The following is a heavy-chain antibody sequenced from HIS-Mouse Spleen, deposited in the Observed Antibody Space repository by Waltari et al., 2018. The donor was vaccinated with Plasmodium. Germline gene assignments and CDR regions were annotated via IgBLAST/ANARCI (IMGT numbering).Heavy chain of an antibody. CDR3: AKDRRSSSWYVDY. V-gene: IGHV3-30*18. Sequence: QVQLVESGGGVVQPGRSLRLSCAASGFTFSSYGMHWVRRAPGKGVEWVAVISYDESNKYYADSGKGRFTISRDNSKNTLYLQMNSLRAEDTAVYYCAKDRRSSSWYVDYWGQGTLVTVSS. J-gene: IGHJ4*02. D-gene: IGHD6-13*01. CDR2: ISYDESNK. CDR1: GFTFSSYG.